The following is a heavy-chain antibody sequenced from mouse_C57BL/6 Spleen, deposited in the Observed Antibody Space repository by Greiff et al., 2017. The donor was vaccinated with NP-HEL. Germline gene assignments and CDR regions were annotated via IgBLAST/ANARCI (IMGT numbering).Heavy chain of an antibody. D-gene: IGHD2-14*01. V-gene: IGHV5-4*01. CDR1: GFTFSSYA. CDR3: ARDEVSGSYYFDY. J-gene: IGHJ2*01. Sequence: EVQGVESGGGLVKPGGSLKLSCAASGFTFSSYAMSWVRQTPEKRLEWVATISDGGSYTYYPDNVKGRFTISRDNAKNNLYLQMSHLKSEDTAMYYCARDEVSGSYYFDYWGQGTTLTVSS. CDR2: ISDGGSYT.